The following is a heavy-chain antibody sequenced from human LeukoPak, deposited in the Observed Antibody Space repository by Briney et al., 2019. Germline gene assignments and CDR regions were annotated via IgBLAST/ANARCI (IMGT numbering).Heavy chain of an antibody. J-gene: IGHJ4*02. CDR3: ARVGSRGYYFDY. Sequence: GGSLRLSCASSGFTFSDYYMSWIRQAPGKGLEWVSHISGSSAYTNYADSVKGRFTISRDNANNSLYLQMNSLTAEDTAVFYCARVGSRGYYFDYWGQGTLVSVSS. V-gene: IGHV3-11*06. CDR1: GFTFSDYY. CDR2: ISGSSAYT. D-gene: IGHD1-26*01.